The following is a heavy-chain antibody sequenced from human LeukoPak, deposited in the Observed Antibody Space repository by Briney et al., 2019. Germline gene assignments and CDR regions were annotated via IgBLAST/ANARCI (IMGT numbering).Heavy chain of an antibody. J-gene: IGHJ4*02. CDR1: GGSIGSYY. V-gene: IGHV4-59*01. CDR3: ARVGRTWAGYSGYDWDFDY. Sequence: SETLSLTCTVSGGSIGSYYWSWIRQPPGKGLEWIGYIYYSGSTNYNPSLKSRVTISVDTSKNQFSLKLSSVTAADTAVYYCARVGRTWAGYSGYDWDFDYWGQGTLVTVSS. CDR2: IYYSGST. D-gene: IGHD5-12*01.